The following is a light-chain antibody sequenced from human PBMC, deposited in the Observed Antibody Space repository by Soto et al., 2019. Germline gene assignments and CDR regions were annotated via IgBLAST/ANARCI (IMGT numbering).Light chain of an antibody. V-gene: IGKV3-11*01. CDR3: QQRGNWLYT. Sequence: EIVLTQSPATLSLSPGERATLSCRASQSVSSYLAWYQQKPGQAPRLLLYDASNRATGIPARFSGSGSGTDFTLTISSLEPEYFAVYYCQQRGNWLYTFGQGTKLEIK. J-gene: IGKJ2*01. CDR2: DAS. CDR1: QSVSSY.